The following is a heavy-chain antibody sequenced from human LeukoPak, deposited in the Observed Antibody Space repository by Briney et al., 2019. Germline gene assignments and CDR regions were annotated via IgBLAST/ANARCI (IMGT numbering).Heavy chain of an antibody. CDR2: IFYSGAT. CDR1: GGPISTSSYL. D-gene: IGHD2-2*01. Sequence: SSETLSLTCTVHGGPISTSSYLWGWVRLPPGKGLEWIGSIFYSGATYYNPSLKSQVTMSVDTSKNQASLKLNSVTAADTAVYYCARQPSLSYCSSGTCWFDLWGQGTLVTVSS. J-gene: IGHJ5*02. V-gene: IGHV4-39*01. CDR3: ARQPSLSYCSSGTCWFDL.